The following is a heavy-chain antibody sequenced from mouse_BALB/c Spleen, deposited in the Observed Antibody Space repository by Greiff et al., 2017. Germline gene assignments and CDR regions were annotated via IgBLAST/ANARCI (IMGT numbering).Heavy chain of an antibody. CDR3: ARDYFDY. CDR1: GFTFSSYG. V-gene: IGHV5-6-3*01. CDR2: INSNGGST. Sequence: DVHLVESGGGLVQPGGSLKLSCAASGFTFSSYGMSWVRQTPDKRLELVATINSNGGSTYYPDSVKGRFTISRDNAKNTLYLQMSSLKSEDTAMYYCARDYFDYWGQGTTLTVSS. J-gene: IGHJ2*01.